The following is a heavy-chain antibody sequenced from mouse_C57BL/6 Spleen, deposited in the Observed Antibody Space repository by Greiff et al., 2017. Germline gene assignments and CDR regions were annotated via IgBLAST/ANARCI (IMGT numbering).Heavy chain of an antibody. Sequence: QVQLQQSGAELVKPGASVKISCKASGYAFSSYWMNWVKQRTGKGLEWIGQIYPGDGDTNYNGKFKGKATLTAYKSSSTAYMQLSSLTSEDSAVYFCAKDWFAYGGQGTLVTVSA. V-gene: IGHV1-80*01. CDR1: GYAFSSYW. CDR3: AKDWFAY. CDR2: IYPGDGDT. J-gene: IGHJ3*01.